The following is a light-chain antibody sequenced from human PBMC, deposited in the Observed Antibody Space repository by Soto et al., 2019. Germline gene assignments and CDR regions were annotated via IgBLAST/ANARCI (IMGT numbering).Light chain of an antibody. CDR3: QQSGSSPRT. CDR2: DAS. J-gene: IGKJ2*01. V-gene: IGKV3-20*01. CDR1: QSVRNVY. Sequence: EIVWTQSPGTLSLSPGERATLSCRASQSVRNVYLAWYQQKPGQAPRLLIYDASNRATGIPDTFSGSGSETDFTLNINRLEPEDFAVYYCQQSGSSPRTFGQGTKQEIK.